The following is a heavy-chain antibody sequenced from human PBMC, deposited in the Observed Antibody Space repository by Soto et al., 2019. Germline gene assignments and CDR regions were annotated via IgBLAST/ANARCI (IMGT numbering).Heavy chain of an antibody. CDR1: GYTFTSYA. J-gene: IGHJ5*02. Sequence: GASVKVSCKASGYTFTSYAMHWVRQAPGQRLEWMGWINAGNGNTKYSQKFQGRVTITRDTSASTAYMELSSPRSEDTAVYYCARGGGSSSRWFDPWGQGTLVTVSS. D-gene: IGHD6-6*01. CDR3: ARGGGSSSRWFDP. V-gene: IGHV1-3*01. CDR2: INAGNGNT.